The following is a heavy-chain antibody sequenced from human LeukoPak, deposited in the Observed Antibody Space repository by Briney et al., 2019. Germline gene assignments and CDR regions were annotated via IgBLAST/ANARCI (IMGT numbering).Heavy chain of an antibody. V-gene: IGHV1-69*06. J-gene: IGHJ5*02. CDR3: ARSPGYSGYDHNWFDP. D-gene: IGHD5-12*01. CDR2: IIPIFGTA. CDR1: GGTFSSYA. Sequence: ASVTVSCKASGGTFSSYAISWVRQAPGQGLEWMGGIIPIFGTANYAQKFQGRVTITADKSTSTAYMELSSLRSEDTAVYYCARSPGYSGYDHNWFDPWGQGTLVTVSS.